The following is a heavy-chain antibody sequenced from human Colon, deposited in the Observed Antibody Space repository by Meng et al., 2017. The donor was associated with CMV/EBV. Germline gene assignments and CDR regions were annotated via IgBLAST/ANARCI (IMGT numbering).Heavy chain of an antibody. CDR2: IYYSGST. J-gene: IGHJ4*02. D-gene: IGHD5-18*01. CDR3: ARDSGYSYVFGY. CDR1: GGSISSYY. Sequence: SETLSLTCTVSGGSISSYYWSWIRQPPGKGLEWIGYIYYSGSTNYNPSLKSRVTISVDTSKNQFSLKLSSVTAADTAVYYCARDSGYSYVFGYWGQETLVTVSS. V-gene: IGHV4-59*01.